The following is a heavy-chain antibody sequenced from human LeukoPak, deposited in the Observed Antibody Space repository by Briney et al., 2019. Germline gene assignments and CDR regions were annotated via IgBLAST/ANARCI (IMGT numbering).Heavy chain of an antibody. D-gene: IGHD3-3*01. V-gene: IGHV3-23*01. CDR2: ISGSGGST. CDR3: AKLTIFGVVTPDAFGI. CDR1: GFTFSTYA. Sequence: GGSLRLSCAASGFTFSTYAMSWVRQAPGKGLEWVSAISGSGGSTYYADSVKGRFTISRDNSKNTLYLQMNSLRVEDTAVYYCAKLTIFGVVTPDAFGIWGQGTMVTVSS. J-gene: IGHJ3*02.